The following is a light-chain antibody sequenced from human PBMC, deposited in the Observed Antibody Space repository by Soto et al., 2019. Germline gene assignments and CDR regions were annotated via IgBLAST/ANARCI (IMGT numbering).Light chain of an antibody. CDR1: QNIIKS. J-gene: IGKJ1*01. Sequence: DIQMTQSPSSLSASVGDKITITCRASQNIIKSLNWYQHKPGKAPKLLINTASSLQSEVPSRFSGSGSGTDFSLTISSLQPEDFATYFCQQSFIKPWTFGQGTKVDIK. CDR2: TAS. V-gene: IGKV1-39*01. CDR3: QQSFIKPWT.